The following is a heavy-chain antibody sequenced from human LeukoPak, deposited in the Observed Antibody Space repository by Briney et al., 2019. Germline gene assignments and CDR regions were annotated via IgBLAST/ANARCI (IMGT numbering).Heavy chain of an antibody. CDR3: ARLGDYYDSSGYYLGLNYYYYYGMDV. Sequence: SETLSLTCAVYGGSFSGYYWSWIRQPPGKGLEWIGEINHSGSTNYNPSLKSRVTISVDTSKNQFSLKLSSVTAADTAVYYCARLGDYYDSSGYYLGLNYYYYYGMDVWGQGTTVTVSS. CDR1: GGSFSGYY. V-gene: IGHV4-34*01. D-gene: IGHD3-22*01. CDR2: INHSGST. J-gene: IGHJ6*02.